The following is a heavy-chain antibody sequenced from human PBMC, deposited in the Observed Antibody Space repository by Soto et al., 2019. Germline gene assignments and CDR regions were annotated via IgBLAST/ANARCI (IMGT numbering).Heavy chain of an antibody. CDR3: ARLEHNFGPHDY. CDR1: GYTFSSYG. CDR2: ISVHNGYT. J-gene: IGHJ4*02. D-gene: IGHD1-1*01. V-gene: IGHV1-18*01. Sequence: QVQLAQSGAEVKKPGASVTVSCKASGYTFSSYGISWVRQAPGQGLEWVGWISVHNGYTKYATELQGRFTMTTDTSTSTAYMELRSLRSDDSAVYYCARLEHNFGPHDYWGQGTLVTVPS.